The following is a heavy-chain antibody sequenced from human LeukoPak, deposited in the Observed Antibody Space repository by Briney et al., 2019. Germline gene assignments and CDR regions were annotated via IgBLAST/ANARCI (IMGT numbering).Heavy chain of an antibody. Sequence: ASVKVSCKASRYTFTDYYIHWVRQAPGQALEWMGWINPYSGGTNYAQNFRGRVNMTRDKSINTAYLELDSLKSDDTAIYFCARDLGYYGSGTYDSYARFYALDVWGQGTTVAV. CDR2: INPYSGGT. CDR3: ARDLGYYGSGTYDSYARFYALDV. V-gene: IGHV1-2*02. J-gene: IGHJ6*02. D-gene: IGHD3-10*01. CDR1: RYTFTDYY.